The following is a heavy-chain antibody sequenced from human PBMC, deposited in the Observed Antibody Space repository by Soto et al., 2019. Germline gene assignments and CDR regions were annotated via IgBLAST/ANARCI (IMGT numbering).Heavy chain of an antibody. V-gene: IGHV3-30-3*01. CDR3: ARTAGGRVRGALDI. CDR1: GFTFSSYG. J-gene: IGHJ3*02. D-gene: IGHD6-13*01. CDR2: IPNTENKK. Sequence: QVHLEESGGGVVQPGTSLRLSCVASGFTFSSYGMHWVRQAPGKGLEWVAVIPNTENKKYYADSVKGRFTISRDNSQNPLFLQMDSLMSEDTAMYYCARTAGGRVRGALDIWGQGTMVTVS.